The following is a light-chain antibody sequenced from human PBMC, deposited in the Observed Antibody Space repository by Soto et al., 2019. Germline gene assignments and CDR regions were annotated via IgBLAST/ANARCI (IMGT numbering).Light chain of an antibody. CDR1: SSDVGAYEY. Sequence: QSALTQPASVSGSPGQSITISCTGTSSDVGAYEYVSWYQQHPGKAPKLLIYDVSNRPSGVSFRFSGSKSGNTASLTISGLQPEDEADYHCSSYTSSSPGVFGGGTKLTVL. V-gene: IGLV2-14*03. CDR3: SSYTSSSPGV. CDR2: DVS. J-gene: IGLJ2*01.